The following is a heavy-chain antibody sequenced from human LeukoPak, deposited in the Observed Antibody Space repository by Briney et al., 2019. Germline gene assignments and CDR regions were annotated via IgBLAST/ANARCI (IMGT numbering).Heavy chain of an antibody. J-gene: IGHJ6*02. Sequence: ASVKVSCKTTGYTFTSYVMHWVRQAPGQRLEWMGWINAGNGNTKYSQKFQGRVTITRDTSASTAYMELSSLRSEDTAVYYCARDLSAQQPAGGMDVWGQGTTVTVSS. D-gene: IGHD6-13*01. CDR1: GYTFTSYV. CDR3: ARDLSAQQPAGGMDV. CDR2: INAGNGNT. V-gene: IGHV1-3*01.